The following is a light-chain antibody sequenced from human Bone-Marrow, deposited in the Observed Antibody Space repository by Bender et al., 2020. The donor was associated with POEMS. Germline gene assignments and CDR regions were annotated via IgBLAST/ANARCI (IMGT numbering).Light chain of an antibody. CDR2: AVS. CDR3: HSYTSSRNRI. CDR1: RADVGGYNL. V-gene: IGLV2-14*03. J-gene: IGLJ2*01. Sequence: QSALTQTASVSGSPGQSLTISCTGTRADVGGYNLVSWYQQHPGKAPKVMIYAVSNRPSGVSDRFSGSKSGNTASLTISGLQAEDEADYYCHSYTSSRNRIFGGGTKVTVL.